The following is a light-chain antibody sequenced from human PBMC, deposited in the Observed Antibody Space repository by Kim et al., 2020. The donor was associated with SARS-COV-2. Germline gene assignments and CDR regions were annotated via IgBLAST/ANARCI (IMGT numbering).Light chain of an antibody. CDR3: QVWDSSSDHPGVV. V-gene: IGLV3-21*04. Sequence: GKTARITCGGNNIGSKSVHWYRQKPGQAPVLVIYYDSDRTSGIPERFSGSNSGNTATLTISRVEAGDEADYYCQVWDSSSDHPGVVFGGGTKLTVL. J-gene: IGLJ2*01. CDR1: NIGSKS. CDR2: YDS.